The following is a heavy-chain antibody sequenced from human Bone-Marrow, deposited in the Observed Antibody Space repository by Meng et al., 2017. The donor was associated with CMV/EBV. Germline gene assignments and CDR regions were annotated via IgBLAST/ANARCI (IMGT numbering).Heavy chain of an antibody. Sequence: GGSLKISCAASGFTFSSYSMNWVRQAPGKGLEWVSSISSSSSYIYYADSVKGRFTISRDNAKNSLYLQMNSLRAEDTAVYYCAREGWFGEFGFDYWGQGTLVTVSS. V-gene: IGHV3-21*01. CDR1: GFTFSSYS. CDR3: AREGWFGEFGFDY. CDR2: ISSSSSYI. D-gene: IGHD3-10*01. J-gene: IGHJ4*02.